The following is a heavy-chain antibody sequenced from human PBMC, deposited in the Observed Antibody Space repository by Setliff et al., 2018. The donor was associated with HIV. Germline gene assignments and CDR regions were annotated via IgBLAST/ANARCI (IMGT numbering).Heavy chain of an antibody. CDR2: INHSGST. CDR1: GGSFSGYN. D-gene: IGHD2-2*01. Sequence: SETLSLTCAVYGGSFSGYNWSWIRQPPGKGLEWIGEINHSGSTNYNPSLKTRVTISVDTSKNQFSLKLSSVTAADTAVYYCARLSTTSRDFDSWGQGTLVTVSS. J-gene: IGHJ4*02. V-gene: IGHV4-34*01. CDR3: ARLSTTSRDFDS.